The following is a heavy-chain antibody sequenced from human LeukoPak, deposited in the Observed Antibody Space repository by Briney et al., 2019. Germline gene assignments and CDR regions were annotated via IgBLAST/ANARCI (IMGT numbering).Heavy chain of an antibody. Sequence: GGSLTLSCAASGFTFDNYAMHWVRQAPGPGLEWVSVISWNSASAGYADSVKGRFTISRDNAKNSLYLQMNSLRPEDTALYYCAKELKDYYYNGMDVWGQGTTVTVSS. V-gene: IGHV3-9*01. CDR1: GFTFDNYA. J-gene: IGHJ6*02. CDR2: ISWNSASA. CDR3: AKELKDYYYNGMDV.